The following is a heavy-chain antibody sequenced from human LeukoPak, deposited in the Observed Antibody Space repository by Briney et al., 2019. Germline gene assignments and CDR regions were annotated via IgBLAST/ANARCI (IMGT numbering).Heavy chain of an antibody. V-gene: IGHV3-53*01. CDR3: ARSHWWYFDY. CDR2: IYSDNT. Sequence: GGSLRLSCTVSGFTVSSNSMSWVRQAPGKGLEWVSFIYSDNTHYSDSVKGRFTISRDNAKNSLYLQMNSLRAEDTTVYYCARSHWWYFDYWGQGTLVTVSS. J-gene: IGHJ4*02. CDR1: GFTVSSNS. D-gene: IGHD2-15*01.